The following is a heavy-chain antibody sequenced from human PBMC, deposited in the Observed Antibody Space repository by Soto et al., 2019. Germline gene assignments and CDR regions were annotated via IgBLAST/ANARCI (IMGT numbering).Heavy chain of an antibody. CDR2: INPSGGST. Sequence: ASVKVSCKASGYTFTSYYMHWVRQAPGQGLEWMGIINPSGGSTSYAQKFQGRVTMTRDTSKNQFSLKLCSVTAADTAVYYCDAGPYCSGGSCGPFDYWGQGTLVTVSS. CDR1: GYTFTSYY. J-gene: IGHJ4*02. V-gene: IGHV1-46*01. CDR3: DAGPYCSGGSCGPFDY. D-gene: IGHD2-15*01.